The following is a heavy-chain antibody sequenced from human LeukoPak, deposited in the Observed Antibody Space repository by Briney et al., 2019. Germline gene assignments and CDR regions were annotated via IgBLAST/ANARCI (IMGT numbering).Heavy chain of an antibody. CDR3: ARDMGYCSSTSCYTPSFGFDY. CDR2: IWYDGSNK. J-gene: IGHJ4*02. D-gene: IGHD2-2*02. CDR1: GFXFSSYG. V-gene: IGHV3-33*01. Sequence: GRSLRLSCAASGFXFSSYGIHWVRQAPGKGLEWVAIIWYDGSNKYYADSVKGRFTISRDNSKNTLYLQMNSLRAEDTAVYYCARDMGYCSSTSCYTPSFGFDYWGQGTLVTVSS.